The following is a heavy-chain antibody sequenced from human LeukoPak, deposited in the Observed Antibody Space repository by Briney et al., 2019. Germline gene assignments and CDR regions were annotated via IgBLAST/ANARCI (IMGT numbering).Heavy chain of an antibody. V-gene: IGHV4-39*01. Sequence: ETLSLTCTVSGDSINNSSYYWGWIRQPPGKGLEWIGSIHYSGSTYYNPPLKSRVTISVDTSKNQFSLRLSSVTAADTAVYYCARNLAGGFDYWGQGTLVTVSS. CDR3: ARNLAGGFDY. CDR1: GDSINNSSYY. CDR2: IHYSGST. J-gene: IGHJ4*02. D-gene: IGHD2-15*01.